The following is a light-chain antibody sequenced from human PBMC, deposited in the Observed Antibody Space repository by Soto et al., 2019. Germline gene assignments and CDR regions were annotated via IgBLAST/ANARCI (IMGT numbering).Light chain of an antibody. J-gene: IGKJ5*01. CDR3: QHDNSYSIT. CDR2: KAS. CDR1: QSISNW. Sequence: DIQMTQSPSTLSASVGDRVTITCRASQSISNWLAWYQQKPGKAPKLLIYKASSLESGVPSRFSGSGSGTEFTLTISSLQPDDFATYYCQHDNSYSITFGQGTRLEIK. V-gene: IGKV1-5*03.